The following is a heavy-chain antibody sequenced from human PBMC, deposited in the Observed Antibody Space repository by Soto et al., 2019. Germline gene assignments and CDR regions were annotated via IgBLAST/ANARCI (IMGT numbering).Heavy chain of an antibody. V-gene: IGHV4-34*01. CDR3: ARGLFWDLKTYYDFWSGYYTRRGVCYFDY. Sequence: SETLSLTCAVYGGSFSGYYWSWIRQPPGKGLEWIGEINHSGSTNYNPSLKSRVTISVDTSKNQFSLKLSSVTAADTAVYYCARGLFWDLKTYYDFWSGYYTRRGVCYFDYWGQGALVTVSS. CDR2: INHSGST. D-gene: IGHD3-3*01. CDR1: GGSFSGYY. J-gene: IGHJ4*02.